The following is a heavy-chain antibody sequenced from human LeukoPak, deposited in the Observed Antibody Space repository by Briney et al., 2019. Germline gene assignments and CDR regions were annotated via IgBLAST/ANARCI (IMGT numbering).Heavy chain of an antibody. V-gene: IGHV3-30*02. CDR1: GFTFSNYG. CDR2: IRYDGNNK. Sequence: GGSLRLSCAASGFTFSNYGLHWVRQAPGKGLEWVAFIRYDGNNKYYADSVKGRFTISRDNSKNTLYLQMNSLTAEDTAVYYCAREGRHYYFDYWGQGTLVTVSS. D-gene: IGHD2-15*01. CDR3: AREGRHYYFDY. J-gene: IGHJ4*02.